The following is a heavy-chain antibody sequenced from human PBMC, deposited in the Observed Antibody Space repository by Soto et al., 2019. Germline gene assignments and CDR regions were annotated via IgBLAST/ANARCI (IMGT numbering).Heavy chain of an antibody. CDR2: IYYSGTT. V-gene: IGHV4-31*03. CDR1: GGSITSAGYY. D-gene: IGHD1-26*01. J-gene: IGHJ4*02. CDR3: ARVNHRVPLVSYFGS. Sequence: PSETLSLTCTVSGGSITSAGYYWTWIRQHPGKGLEWIACIYYSGTTSYSPSLRSRLTISVDTSKSQFSLKLTSVTAADTAVYYCARVNHRVPLVSYFGSWGEGTLVTVAS.